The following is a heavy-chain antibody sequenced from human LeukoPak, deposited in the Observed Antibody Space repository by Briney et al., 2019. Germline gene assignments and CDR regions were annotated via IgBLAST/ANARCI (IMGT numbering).Heavy chain of an antibody. Sequence: GASVKVSCKASGYTFTSYAMHWVRQAPGQRLEWMGWINAGNGNTKYSQEFQGRVTITRDTSASTAYMELSSLRSEDMAVYYCASSRRRDGYNFDYWGQGTLVTVSS. CDR2: INAGNGNT. CDR3: ASSRRRDGYNFDY. CDR1: GYTFTSYA. D-gene: IGHD5-24*01. V-gene: IGHV1-3*03. J-gene: IGHJ4*02.